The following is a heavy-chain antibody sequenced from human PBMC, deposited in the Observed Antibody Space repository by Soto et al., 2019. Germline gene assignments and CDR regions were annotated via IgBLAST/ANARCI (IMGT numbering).Heavy chain of an antibody. D-gene: IGHD6-13*01. CDR1: GYTFTSYY. V-gene: IGHV1-46*01. Sequence: QVQLVQSGAEVKKPGASVKVSCKSSGYTFTSYYIHWVRQAPGQGLEWMGIINPSGGRATYAQTFKGGGNMTSDKSSSTVYMELGSLISDDMAVYYCAGAAAPGSGRRMDVWGQGTTVTVSS. CDR3: AGAAAPGSGRRMDV. CDR2: INPSGGRA. J-gene: IGHJ6*02.